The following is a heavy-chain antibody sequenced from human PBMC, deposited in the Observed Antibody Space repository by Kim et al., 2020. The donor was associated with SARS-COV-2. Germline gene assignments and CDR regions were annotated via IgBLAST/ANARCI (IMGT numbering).Heavy chain of an antibody. J-gene: IGHJ6*02. CDR2: IWYDGSNK. CDR1: GFTFSSYG. Sequence: GGSLRLSCAASGFTFSSYGMHWVRQAPGKGLEWVAVIWYDGSNKYYADSVKGRFTISRDNSKNTLYLQMNSLRAEDTAVYYCARDRDCSSTSCYATLAWGGVTTDLYYYGMDVWGQGTTVTVSS. V-gene: IGHV3-33*01. D-gene: IGHD2-2*01. CDR3: ARDRDCSSTSCYATLAWGGVTTDLYYYGMDV.